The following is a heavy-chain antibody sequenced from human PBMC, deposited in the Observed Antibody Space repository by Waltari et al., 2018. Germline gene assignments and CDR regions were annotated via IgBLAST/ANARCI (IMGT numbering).Heavy chain of an antibody. CDR1: GGTFSSYA. D-gene: IGHD3-10*01. CDR2: IIHIFGTA. Sequence: QVQLVQSGAEVKKPGSSVKVSCKASGGTFSSYAISWVRQAPGQGLAWMGGIIHIFGTANYAQKFQGRVTITADESTSTAYMELSSLRSEDTAVYYCARARLLWFGELLNNYYYYMDVWGKGTTVTVSS. V-gene: IGHV1-69*01. CDR3: ARARLLWFGELLNNYYYYMDV. J-gene: IGHJ6*03.